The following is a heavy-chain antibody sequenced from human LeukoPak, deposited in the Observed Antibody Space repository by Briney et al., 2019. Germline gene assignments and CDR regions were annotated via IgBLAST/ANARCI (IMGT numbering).Heavy chain of an antibody. J-gene: IGHJ4*02. CDR1: SGSISSGSYY. CDR3: ARGGRTPN. CDR2: IYTSGSGST. V-gene: IGHV4-61*02. Sequence: MTSQTLSLTCTVSSGSISSGSYYWSWIRQPAGKGLEWIGRIYTSGSGSTNYNPSLKSRVTISVDTSKNQFSLKLSSVTAADTAVYYCARGGRTPNWGQGTLVTVSS.